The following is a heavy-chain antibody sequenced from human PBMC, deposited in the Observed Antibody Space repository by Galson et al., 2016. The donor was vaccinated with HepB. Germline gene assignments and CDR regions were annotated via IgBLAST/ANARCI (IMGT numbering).Heavy chain of an antibody. CDR2: IYYSGST. CDR1: GGSISSGGYY. V-gene: IGHV4-31*03. Sequence: TLSLTCNVSGGSISSGGYYWSWIRQHPGKGLEWIGNIYYSGSTYYNPSLKSRVIISIDTSKNQFSLNLSSVTAADTAVYYCARDSGNGDSDMDVWGQGTTVTVSS. CDR3: ARDSGNGDSDMDV. D-gene: IGHD4-17*01. J-gene: IGHJ6*02.